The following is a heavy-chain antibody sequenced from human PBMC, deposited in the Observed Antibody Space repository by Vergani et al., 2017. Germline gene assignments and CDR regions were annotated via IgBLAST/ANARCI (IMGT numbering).Heavy chain of an antibody. CDR2: ISGSGGST. V-gene: IGHV3-23*01. CDR1: GFTFSSYA. J-gene: IGHJ4*02. Sequence: EVQLLESGGGLVQPGGSLRLPCAASGFTFSSYAMSWVRQAPGKGLEWVSAISGSGGSTYYADSVKGRFTISRDNSKNTLYLQMNSLRAEDTAVYYCAKGSKGSSCYTPNDYWGQGTLVTVSS. D-gene: IGHD6-13*01. CDR3: AKGSKGSSCYTPNDY.